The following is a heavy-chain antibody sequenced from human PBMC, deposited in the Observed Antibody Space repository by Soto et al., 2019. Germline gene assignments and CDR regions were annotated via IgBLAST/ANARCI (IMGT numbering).Heavy chain of an antibody. CDR2: IKQDGSEK. J-gene: IGHJ2*01. D-gene: IGHD6-19*01. Sequence: EVQLVESGGGLVQPGGSLRLSCAASGFTFSSYWMSWVRQAPGKGLEWVANIKQDGSEKYYVDSVKGRFTISRDNAKNSLYLQMNSLRAEDTAVYYCARGISSGLAPGGFDLWGRGTLVTVSS. CDR1: GFTFSSYW. CDR3: ARGISSGLAPGGFDL. V-gene: IGHV3-7*01.